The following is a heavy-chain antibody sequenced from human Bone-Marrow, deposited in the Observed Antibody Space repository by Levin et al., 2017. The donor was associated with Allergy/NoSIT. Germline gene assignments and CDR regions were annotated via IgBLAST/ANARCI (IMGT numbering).Heavy chain of an antibody. J-gene: IGHJ4*02. CDR1: GFTFSGSA. D-gene: IGHD6-19*01. V-gene: IGHV3-73*01. CDR2: IRSKANSYAT. CDR3: TRPRDSSGLDGGDY. Sequence: GESLKISCAASGFTFSGSAMHWVRQASGKGLEWVGRIRSKANSYATAYAASVKGRFTISRDDSKNTAYLQMNSLKTEDTAVYYCTRPRDSSGLDGGDYWGQGTLVTVSS.